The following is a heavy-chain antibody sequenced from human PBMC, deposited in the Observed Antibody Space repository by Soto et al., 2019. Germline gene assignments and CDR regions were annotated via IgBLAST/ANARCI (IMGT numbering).Heavy chain of an antibody. D-gene: IGHD6-19*01. CDR1: GFTFDDYA. CDR2: ISWNSGSI. V-gene: IGHV3-9*01. Sequence: EVQLVESGGGLVQPGRSLRLSCAASGFTFDDYAMHWVRQAPGKGLEWVSGISWNSGSIGYADSVKGRFTISRDNAKNSLYLQMNSLRAEDTALYYCAKDGNKWLVPRNDDAFDIWGQGTMVTVSS. J-gene: IGHJ3*02. CDR3: AKDGNKWLVPRNDDAFDI.